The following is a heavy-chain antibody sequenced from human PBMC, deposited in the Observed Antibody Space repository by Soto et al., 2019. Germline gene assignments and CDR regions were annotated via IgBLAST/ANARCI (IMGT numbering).Heavy chain of an antibody. CDR2: ISSSSGTI. CDR3: AGDIVVVPAADMDV. CDR1: GFTFRSYS. J-gene: IGHJ6*03. V-gene: IGHV3-48*01. D-gene: IGHD2-2*01. Sequence: GGSLRLSCAASGFTFRSYSMNWVRQAPGKGLEWVSYISSSSGTIYYADSVKGRFTISRDNAKNSLYLQMTSLRAEDTAVYYCAGDIVVVPAADMDVWGKGTTVTVSS.